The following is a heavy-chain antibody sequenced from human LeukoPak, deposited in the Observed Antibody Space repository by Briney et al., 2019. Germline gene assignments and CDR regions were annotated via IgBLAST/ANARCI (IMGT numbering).Heavy chain of an antibody. V-gene: IGHV3-11*01. CDR3: ARVGYNYRYWYFDL. D-gene: IGHD5-24*01. CDR2: ISSSGSTI. J-gene: IGHJ2*01. Sequence: PGGSLRLSCAASGFTFSDYYMSWIRQAPGKGLEWVSYISSSGSTIYYADSVKGRFTISRDNAKNSLYLQMNSLRAEDTAVYYCARVGYNYRYWYFDLWGRGTLVTVSS. CDR1: GFTFSDYY.